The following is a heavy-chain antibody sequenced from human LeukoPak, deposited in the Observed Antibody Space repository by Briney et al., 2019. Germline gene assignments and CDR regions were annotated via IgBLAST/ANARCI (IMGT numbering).Heavy chain of an antibody. CDR2: VYYGRTT. J-gene: IGHJ5*01. V-gene: IGHV4-39*01. CDR1: AGSFISSSHH. D-gene: IGHD5-12*01. CDR3: VRHDGRGGATMGAFDS. Sequence: SETLSHTCTVSAGSFISSSHHWGWIRQSPGKGLEWIVTVYYGRTTYYNPSLDGRVTISLDTSANHFSLQLNSVTAADTAVYYCVRHDGRGGATMGAFDSWGQGSLVTVSS.